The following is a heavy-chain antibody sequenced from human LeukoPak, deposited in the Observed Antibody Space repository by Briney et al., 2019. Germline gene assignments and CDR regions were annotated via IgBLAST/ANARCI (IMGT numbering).Heavy chain of an antibody. CDR2: SWYAGGNK. CDR3: ARDTGYNTFDY. Sequence: GRSLRLSCAASGFTFSNFAIHWVRQAPGKGLEWVAVSWYAGGNKYYADSVKGRFTISRDNAKNSQYLQMNSLRAEDTAVYYCARDTGYNTFDYWGQGTLVTVSS. D-gene: IGHD5-24*01. CDR1: GFTFSNFA. V-gene: IGHV3-33*01. J-gene: IGHJ4*02.